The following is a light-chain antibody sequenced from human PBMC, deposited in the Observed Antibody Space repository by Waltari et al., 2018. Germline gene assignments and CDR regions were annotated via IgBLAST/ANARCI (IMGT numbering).Light chain of an antibody. Sequence: DVVMTQSPISLHITPGQPDPMTCRSSQSLLHSNGNTYLSWFLQKPGQPPRRLIYKVSNRDSGVPARFSGSGTGTDFTLKISRVEAEDVGVYYCMQGTHFPYSFGQGTKVEIK. V-gene: IGKV2-30*02. CDR1: QSLLHSNGNTY. J-gene: IGKJ2*03. CDR2: KVS. CDR3: MQGTHFPYS.